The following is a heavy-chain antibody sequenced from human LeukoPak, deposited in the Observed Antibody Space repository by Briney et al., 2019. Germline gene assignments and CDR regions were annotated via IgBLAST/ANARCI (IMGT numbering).Heavy chain of an antibody. CDR1: GGSISSGGYY. J-gene: IGHJ4*02. V-gene: IGHV4-31*01. CDR2: IYYSGST. Sequence: SETLSLTCTVSGGSISSGGYYWSWIRQHPGKGLEWIGYIYYSGSTYYNPSLKSQVTISVDTSKNQFSLKLSSVTAADTAVYYCARVGGSSWPFDYWGQGTLVTVSS. D-gene: IGHD6-13*01. CDR3: ARVGGSSWPFDY.